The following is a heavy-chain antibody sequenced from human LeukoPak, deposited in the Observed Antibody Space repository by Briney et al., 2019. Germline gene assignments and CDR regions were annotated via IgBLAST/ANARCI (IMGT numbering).Heavy chain of an antibody. Sequence: PGGSLRLSCAASGFTFSSYGMHWVRQAPGKGLEWVAFIRYDGSNKYYADSVKGRFTISRDNSKNTLYLQMNSLRAEDTAVYYCAKDRLGKVVTYYYDYWGQGTLVTVSS. CDR3: AKDRLGKVVTYYYDY. J-gene: IGHJ4*02. V-gene: IGHV3-30*02. CDR1: GFTFSSYG. CDR2: IRYDGSNK. D-gene: IGHD4-23*01.